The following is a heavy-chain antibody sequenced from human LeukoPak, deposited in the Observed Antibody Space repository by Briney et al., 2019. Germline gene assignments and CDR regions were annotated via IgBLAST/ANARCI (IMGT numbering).Heavy chain of an antibody. Sequence: SVKVSCRASGGTFSSYAISWVRQAPGQGLEWMGRIIPILDIANYAQKFQGRVTITADKSTSTAYMELSSLRSEDTAVYYCARALWRVLTGLNWFDPWGQGTLVTVSS. D-gene: IGHD3-9*01. CDR3: ARALWRVLTGLNWFDP. V-gene: IGHV1-69*04. CDR2: IIPILDIA. CDR1: GGTFSSYA. J-gene: IGHJ5*02.